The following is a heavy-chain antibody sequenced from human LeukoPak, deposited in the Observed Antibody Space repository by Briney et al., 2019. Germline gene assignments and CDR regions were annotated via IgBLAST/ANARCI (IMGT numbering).Heavy chain of an antibody. J-gene: IGHJ6*03. Sequence: SETLSLTCTVSGGSISSGSYYWSWIRQPAGKGLEWIGRIYTSGSTNYNPSLKSRVTISVDTSKNQFSLKLSSVTAADTAVYYCARDSPYYDILTGAYYYYYYMDVWGKGTTVTISS. CDR1: GGSISSGSYY. V-gene: IGHV4-61*02. CDR3: ARDSPYYDILTGAYYYYYYMDV. CDR2: IYTSGST. D-gene: IGHD3-9*01.